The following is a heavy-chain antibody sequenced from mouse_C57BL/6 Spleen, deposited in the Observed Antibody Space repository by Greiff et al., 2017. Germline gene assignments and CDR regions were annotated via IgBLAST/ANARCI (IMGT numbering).Heavy chain of an antibody. CDR3: ARSSYDGPDY. CDR2: IYPSDSET. CDR1: GYTFTSYW. D-gene: IGHD2-3*01. J-gene: IGHJ2*01. V-gene: IGHV1-52*01. Sequence: QVQLQQPGAELVRPGSSVKLSCKASGYTFTSYWMHWVKQRPIQGLEWIGNIYPSDSETHYNQKFKDKATLTVDKSSSTAYMQLRSLTSEDSAVYYCARSSYDGPDYWGQGTTLTVSS.